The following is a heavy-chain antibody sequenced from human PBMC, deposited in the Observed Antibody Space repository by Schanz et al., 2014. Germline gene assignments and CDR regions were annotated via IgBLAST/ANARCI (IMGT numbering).Heavy chain of an antibody. CDR3: ARDLISSGWYG. V-gene: IGHV3-72*01. Sequence: VQLVESGGGVVQPGRSLRLSCAASGFTFSNYGLVWVRQAPGKGLEWVGRITNKPNNYNTEYAASVKGRFTISRDDSRNSLYLQMSSLKTEDTAVYYCARDLISSGWYGWGQGTLXTVSS. J-gene: IGHJ4*02. CDR1: GFTFSNYG. CDR2: ITNKPNNYNT. D-gene: IGHD6-19*01.